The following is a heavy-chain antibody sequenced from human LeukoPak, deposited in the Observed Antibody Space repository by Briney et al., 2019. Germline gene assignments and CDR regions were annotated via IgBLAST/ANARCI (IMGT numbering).Heavy chain of an antibody. CDR2: ISYDGSNK. CDR1: GFTFSNYA. D-gene: IGHD6-13*01. Sequence: PGGSLRLSCAASGFTFSNYAMHWVRQAPGKGLEWVALISYDGSNKYYADSVKGRFTISRDNSKNTLYLQMNSLRAEDTAVYYCARDGYSSSSYYYMDVWGKGTTVTVSS. V-gene: IGHV3-30-3*01. CDR3: ARDGYSSSSYYYMDV. J-gene: IGHJ6*03.